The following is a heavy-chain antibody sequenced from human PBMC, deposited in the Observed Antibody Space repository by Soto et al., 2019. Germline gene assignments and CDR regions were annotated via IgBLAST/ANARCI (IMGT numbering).Heavy chain of an antibody. D-gene: IGHD3-9*01. CDR2: INPNSGGT. Sequence: GASVKVSCKASGYTFTGYYMHWVRQAPGQRLEWMGWINPNSGGTTYAQKFQGWVTMTRDTSISTAYMELSRLTYDDTAVYFCARAPDILTGYSFDYWGQGTLVTVSS. V-gene: IGHV1-2*04. CDR1: GYTFTGYY. CDR3: ARAPDILTGYSFDY. J-gene: IGHJ4*02.